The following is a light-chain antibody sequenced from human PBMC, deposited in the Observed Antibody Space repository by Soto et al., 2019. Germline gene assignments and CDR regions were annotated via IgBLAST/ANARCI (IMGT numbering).Light chain of an antibody. J-gene: IGKJ5*01. CDR2: GAS. CDR1: QGVTNSF. V-gene: IGKV3D-20*02. CDR3: QQRNNWPPIT. Sequence: EIVLAQSPGTLSLSPGERATLSCRASQGVTNSFLAWYQQKPGQAPRLLIYGASRRATGIPDRFSGSGSGTDFTLTISSLEPEDFALYYCQQRNNWPPITFGQGTRLEIK.